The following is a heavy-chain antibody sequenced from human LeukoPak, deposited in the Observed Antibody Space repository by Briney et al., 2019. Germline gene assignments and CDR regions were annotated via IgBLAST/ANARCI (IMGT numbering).Heavy chain of an antibody. CDR1: GFTSSSYA. J-gene: IGHJ4*02. V-gene: IGHV3-30*04. Sequence: GGSLRLSCAASGFTSSSYAMHWVRQAPGKGLDRVAVISYDGSNKDYADSVKGRFTISRDNSKNTLYLQMNSLRAEDTAVYYCARDPAGIAAAVFDYWGQGTLVTVSS. D-gene: IGHD6-13*01. CDR3: ARDPAGIAAAVFDY. CDR2: ISYDGSNK.